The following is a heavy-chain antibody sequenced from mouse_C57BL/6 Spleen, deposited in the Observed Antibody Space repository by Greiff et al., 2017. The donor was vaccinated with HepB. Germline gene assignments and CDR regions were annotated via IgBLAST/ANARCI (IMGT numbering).Heavy chain of an antibody. Sequence: EVTLVESGGGLVQSGRSLRLSCATSGFTFSDFYMEWVRQAPGKGLEWIAASRNKANDYTTEYSASVKGRFIVSRDTSQSILYLQMNALRAEDTAIYYCARDALYDSYAMDDWGQGTSVTVSS. J-gene: IGHJ4*01. CDR1: GFTFSDFY. V-gene: IGHV7-1*01. CDR3: ARDALYDSYAMDD. D-gene: IGHD2-3*01. CDR2: SRNKANDYTT.